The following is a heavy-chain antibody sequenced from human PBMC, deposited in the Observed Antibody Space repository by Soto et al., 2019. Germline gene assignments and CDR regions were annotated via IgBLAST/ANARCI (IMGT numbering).Heavy chain of an antibody. V-gene: IGHV1-69*13. CDR1: GGTFSSYA. CDR3: ARGLFDIVGGGYYYYGMDV. D-gene: IGHD2-21*01. Sequence: GASVKVSCKASGGTFSSYAISWVRQAPGQGLEWMGGIIPIFGTANYAQKFQGRVTITADESTSTAYMELSSLRSEDTAVYYCARGLFDIVGGGYYYYGMDVWGQGTTVTVSS. J-gene: IGHJ6*02. CDR2: IIPIFGTA.